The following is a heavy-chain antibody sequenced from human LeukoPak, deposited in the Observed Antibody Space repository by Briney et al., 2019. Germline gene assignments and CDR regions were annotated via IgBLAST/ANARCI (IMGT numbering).Heavy chain of an antibody. CDR1: GFTFSSYA. D-gene: IGHD5-18*01. V-gene: IGHV3-53*01. J-gene: IGHJ4*02. Sequence: PGGSLRLSCAASGFTFSSYAMTWVRQAPGMGLEWVSVLCSGGSTYYADSVKGRFTISTDNSKNTLYLQMNSLRAGDTAVYYCARKVGYGYALDYWGQGTLVTVSS. CDR2: LCSGGST. CDR3: ARKVGYGYALDY.